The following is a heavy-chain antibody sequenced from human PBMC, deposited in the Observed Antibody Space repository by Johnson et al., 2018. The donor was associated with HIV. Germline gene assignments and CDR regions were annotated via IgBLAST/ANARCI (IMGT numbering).Heavy chain of an antibody. Sequence: QVQLVESGGGVVQPGRSLRLSCAASGFTFSSYGMHWVRQAPGKGLEGVAVISDDGTNTDYADAVKGRFTISRDNSKNTLYLQMNSLRAEDTAVYYCARQKNSQGRWLQFDAFDIWGQGTMVTVSS. J-gene: IGHJ3*02. CDR2: ISDDGTNT. V-gene: IGHV3-30*03. D-gene: IGHD5-24*01. CDR1: GFTFSSYG. CDR3: ARQKNSQGRWLQFDAFDI.